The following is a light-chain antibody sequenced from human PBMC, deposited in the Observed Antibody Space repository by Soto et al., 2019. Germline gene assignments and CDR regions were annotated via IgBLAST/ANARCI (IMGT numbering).Light chain of an antibody. J-gene: IGLJ1*01. V-gene: IGLV1-51*01. Sequence: QSVMTQPPSVSAAPGQKVTLSCSGSSSIIGGNSVSWYQQLPGTAPKLLIYDDNKRPSGIPDRFSGSKSGTSATLGITGFQTGDEADYYCGSWDSSLSAYVFGTGTKLTVL. CDR1: SSIIGGNS. CDR2: DDN. CDR3: GSWDSSLSAYV.